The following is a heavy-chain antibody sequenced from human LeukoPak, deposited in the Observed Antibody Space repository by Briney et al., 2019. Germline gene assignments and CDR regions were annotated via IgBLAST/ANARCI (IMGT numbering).Heavy chain of an antibody. CDR1: DGSLSSSSYY. CDR3: ARLLRRDNWFDP. J-gene: IGHJ5*02. Sequence: PSETLSLTCAVSDGSLSSSSYYWGWIRQPPGRGLEWIGTLYSSGSTYYNLSLKSRVTISVDTSKNQFSLNLSSVTAADTAVYYCARLLRRDNWFDPWGQGTLVTVSS. V-gene: IGHV4-39*01. CDR2: LYSSGST. D-gene: IGHD2/OR15-2a*01.